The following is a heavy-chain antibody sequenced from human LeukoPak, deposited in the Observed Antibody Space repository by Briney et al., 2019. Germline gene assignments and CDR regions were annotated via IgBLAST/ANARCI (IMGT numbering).Heavy chain of an antibody. V-gene: IGHV4-4*07. Sequence: SETLSLTCTVSGGSISSYYWGWIRQPAGKGLEWIGRIYTSGSTNYNPSLKSRVTMSVDTSKNQFSLKLSSVTAADTAVYYCARGSCSGGSCYYLDYWGQGTLVTVSS. CDR2: IYTSGST. CDR3: ARGSCSGGSCYYLDY. CDR1: GGSISSYY. D-gene: IGHD2-15*01. J-gene: IGHJ4*02.